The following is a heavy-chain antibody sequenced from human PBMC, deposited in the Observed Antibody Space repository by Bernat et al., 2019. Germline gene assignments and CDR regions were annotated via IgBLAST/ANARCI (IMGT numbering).Heavy chain of an antibody. CDR2: LKQDGTER. CDR3: ARVGYGGSSFDY. Sequence: EVQLVESGGGLVQPGGSLRLSCAASGFTFSNYWMSWVRQAPGKGLEWVANLKQDGTERYYVDSVRGRFTISRDNAKNSRHLQMNSLRAEDTAVYYCARVGYGGSSFDYWGQGTLVSVSS. V-gene: IGHV3-7*03. D-gene: IGHD3-16*01. J-gene: IGHJ4*02. CDR1: GFTFSNYW.